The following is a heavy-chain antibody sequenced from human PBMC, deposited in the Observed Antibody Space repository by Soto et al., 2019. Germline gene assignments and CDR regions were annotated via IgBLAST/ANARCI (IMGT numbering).Heavy chain of an antibody. J-gene: IGHJ5*02. Sequence: SETLSLTCTVSGGSISSVGYYWSWIRQHPGKGLEWIGYIYYSGSTYYNPYLKSRVTISVDTSKNQFSLKLSSVTAADTAVYYCARAPYVYSSINNWFHXWGQGTLVTVSX. CDR3: ARAPYVYSSINNWFHX. CDR1: GGSISSVGYY. D-gene: IGHD6-13*01. CDR2: IYYSGST. V-gene: IGHV4-61*08.